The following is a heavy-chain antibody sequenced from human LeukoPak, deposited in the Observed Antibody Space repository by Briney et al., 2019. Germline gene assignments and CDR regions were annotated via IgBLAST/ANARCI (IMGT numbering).Heavy chain of an antibody. CDR3: ARDRDYFDSSGNFDY. D-gene: IGHD3-22*01. CDR1: GGSISSYY. V-gene: IGHV4-4*07. Sequence: SETLSLTCTLSGGSISSYYWSWIRQPAGKGLEWIGRIYASGSTDYNPSLKSRVTMSVDTSKNQFSLKLRSVTAADTAVYYCARDRDYFDSSGNFDYWGQGTLVTVSS. CDR2: IYASGST. J-gene: IGHJ4*02.